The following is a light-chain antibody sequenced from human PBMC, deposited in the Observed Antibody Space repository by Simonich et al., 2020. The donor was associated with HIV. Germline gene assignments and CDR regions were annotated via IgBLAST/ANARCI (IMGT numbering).Light chain of an antibody. CDR1: QSVSSH. J-gene: IGKJ4*01. CDR2: DAS. V-gene: IGKV3-11*01. CDR3: QQRSNWLT. Sequence: EIVLTQSPATLSLSPGERATLSCRASQSVSSHLAWYQQKPGQAPRLLIYDASNRATGIPARLSGSGSGTDFTLTISSLEPEDFAVYYCQQRSNWLTFGGGTKVEIK.